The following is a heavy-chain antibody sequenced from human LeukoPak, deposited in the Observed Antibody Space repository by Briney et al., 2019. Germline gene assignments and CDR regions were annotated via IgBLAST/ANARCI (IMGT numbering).Heavy chain of an antibody. Sequence: GGSLRLSCAASGFTFSSYSMNWVRQAPGKGLEWGSSISSSSSYMYYADSVKGRFTISRDNAKNSLYLQMNSLRAEDTAVYYCARDFSPATDYADAFDIWGQGTMVTVSS. CDR3: ARDFSPATDYADAFDI. CDR2: ISSSSSYM. D-gene: IGHD4-17*01. J-gene: IGHJ3*02. V-gene: IGHV3-21*01. CDR1: GFTFSSYS.